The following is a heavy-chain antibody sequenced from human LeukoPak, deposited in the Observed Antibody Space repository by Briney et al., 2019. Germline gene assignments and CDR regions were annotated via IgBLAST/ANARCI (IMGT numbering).Heavy chain of an antibody. CDR2: TTNNATSYIT. D-gene: IGHD2-2*02. V-gene: IGHV3-72*01. J-gene: IGHJ6*02. Sequence: GGSLRLSCAASGFTLSDHYMDWVRQAPGKGLEWVGRTTNNATSYITEYAASVKGRFTISRDESKNSLYLQMNGLKIEDTAVYYCARGYRGMDVWGQGTTVTVSS. CDR1: GFTLSDHY. CDR3: ARGYRGMDV.